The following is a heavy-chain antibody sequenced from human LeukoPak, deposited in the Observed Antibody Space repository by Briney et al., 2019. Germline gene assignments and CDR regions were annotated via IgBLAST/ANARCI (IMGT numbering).Heavy chain of an antibody. J-gene: IGHJ4*02. CDR1: GYTFTGYY. D-gene: IGHD3-9*01. CDR2: INPNSGGT. Sequence: GASVKVSCKASGYTFTGYYMHWVRQAPGQGLEWMGWINPNSGGTNYAQKFQGRVTMTRDTSISTAYMELSRLRSDDTAVYYRARDYDILTGYYPLDYWGQGTLVTVSS. V-gene: IGHV1-2*02. CDR3: ARDYDILTGYYPLDY.